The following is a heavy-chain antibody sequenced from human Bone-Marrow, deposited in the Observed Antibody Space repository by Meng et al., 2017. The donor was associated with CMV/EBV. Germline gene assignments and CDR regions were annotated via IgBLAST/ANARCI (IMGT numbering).Heavy chain of an antibody. V-gene: IGHV3-30*02. J-gene: IGHJ6*01. CDR2: IRYDGSNK. D-gene: IGHD5-18*01. CDR3: AKEDGVDTAMVIAYYYGMDV. Sequence: GESLKISCAASGFTFSSYGMHWVRQAPGKGLEWVAFIRYDGSNKYYADSVKGRFTISRDNSKNTLYLQMNSLRAEDTAVYYCAKEDGVDTAMVIAYYYGMDVWGQGTTVTGSS. CDR1: GFTFSSYG.